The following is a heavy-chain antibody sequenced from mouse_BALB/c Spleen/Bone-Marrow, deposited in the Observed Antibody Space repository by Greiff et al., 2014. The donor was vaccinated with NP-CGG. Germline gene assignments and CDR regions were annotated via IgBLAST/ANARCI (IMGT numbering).Heavy chain of an antibody. CDR3: ARKGAMITHYYAMDY. J-gene: IGHJ4*01. V-gene: IGHV5-17*02. CDR2: ISNGSSTI. Sequence: DLHLVESGGGLVQPGGSRKLSCAASGFTFSSFGMHWVRQAPEKGLEWVAYISNGSSTIYYADTVKGRFTISRDNPKNTLFLQMTSLRSEDTAMYYCARKGAMITHYYAMDYWGQGTSVTVSS. D-gene: IGHD2-4*01. CDR1: GFTFSSFG.